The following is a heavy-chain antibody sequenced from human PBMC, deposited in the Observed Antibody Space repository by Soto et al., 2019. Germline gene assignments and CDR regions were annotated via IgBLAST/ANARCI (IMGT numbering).Heavy chain of an antibody. J-gene: IGHJ4*02. V-gene: IGHV3-30-3*01. CDR1: GFTFSSYA. CDR2: ISYDGSNK. CDR3: ARGYYYDSSGYSYFDY. Sequence: QVQLVESGGGVVQPGRSLRLSCAASGFTFSSYAMHWVRQAPGKGLEWVAVISYDGSNKYYADSVKGRFTISRDNSKNMLYLQMNSLRAEDTAVYYCARGYYYDSSGYSYFDYWGQGTLVTVSS. D-gene: IGHD3-22*01.